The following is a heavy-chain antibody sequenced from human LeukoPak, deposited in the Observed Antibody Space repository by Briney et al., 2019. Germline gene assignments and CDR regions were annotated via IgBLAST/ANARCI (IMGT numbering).Heavy chain of an antibody. D-gene: IGHD3-22*01. CDR3: ARLTYYYDSSGYMRLDY. V-gene: IGHV5-51*01. Sequence: GESLKISCKGSGYSFTSYWIGWVRQMPGKGLEWMGIIYPGDSDTRYSPSFQGQVTLSADKSISTAYLQWSSLKASDTAMYYCARLTYYYDSSGYMRLDYWGQGTLVTVSS. J-gene: IGHJ4*02. CDR2: IYPGDSDT. CDR1: GYSFTSYW.